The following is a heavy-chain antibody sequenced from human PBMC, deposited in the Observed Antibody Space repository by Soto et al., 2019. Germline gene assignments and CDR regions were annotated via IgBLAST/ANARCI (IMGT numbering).Heavy chain of an antibody. CDR1: GGTFSSYT. CDR2: IIPILGIA. Sequence: QVQLVQSGAEVKKPGSSVKVSCKASGGTFSSYTISWVRQAPGQGLEWMGRIIPILGIANYAQKFQGRVTITADKSTRTAYMELSSLRSEDTAVYYCAGGDTVTSNFDYWGQGTLVTVSS. D-gene: IGHD4-17*01. V-gene: IGHV1-69*02. J-gene: IGHJ4*02. CDR3: AGGDTVTSNFDY.